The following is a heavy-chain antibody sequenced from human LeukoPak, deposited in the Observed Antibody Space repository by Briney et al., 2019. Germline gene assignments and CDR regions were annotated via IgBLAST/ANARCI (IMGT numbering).Heavy chain of an antibody. D-gene: IGHD3-10*01. CDR3: ARGYYYGSGSYSGFDY. Sequence: PGGSLRLSCAASGFTFSTYWMNWVRQAPGKGLEWVSSISSSSSYIYYADSVKGRFTISRDNAKNSLYLQMNSLRAEDTAVYYCARGYYYGSGSYSGFDYWGQGTLVTVSS. J-gene: IGHJ4*02. CDR1: GFTFSTYW. V-gene: IGHV3-21*01. CDR2: ISSSSSYI.